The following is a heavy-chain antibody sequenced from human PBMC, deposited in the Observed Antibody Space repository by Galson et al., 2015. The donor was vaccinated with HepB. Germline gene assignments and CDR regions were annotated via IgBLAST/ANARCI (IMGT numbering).Heavy chain of an antibody. D-gene: IGHD3-22*01. CDR1: GFTFSSYS. Sequence: SLRLSCAASGFTFSSYSMNWVRQAPGKGLEWVSYTSSSSSTIYYADSVKGRFTISRDNAKNSLYLQMNSLRDEDTAVYYCATSSGYYVDAFDIWGQGTMVTVSS. J-gene: IGHJ3*02. V-gene: IGHV3-48*02. CDR3: ATSSGYYVDAFDI. CDR2: TSSSSSTI.